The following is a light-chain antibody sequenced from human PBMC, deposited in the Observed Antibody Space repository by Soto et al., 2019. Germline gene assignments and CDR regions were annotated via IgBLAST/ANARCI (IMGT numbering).Light chain of an antibody. CDR2: AVF. J-gene: IGKJ4*01. CDR3: QQVDTYPLT. CDR1: QDISNF. Sequence: DIQLTQSPSFLSASVGDRVTITCRASQDISNFLAWFQQKPGRAPKLLIYAVFTLQSGVPSRFSGSGSGAEFTLTISSLQPEDFATYYCQQVDTYPLTFGGGTRWIS. V-gene: IGKV1-9*01.